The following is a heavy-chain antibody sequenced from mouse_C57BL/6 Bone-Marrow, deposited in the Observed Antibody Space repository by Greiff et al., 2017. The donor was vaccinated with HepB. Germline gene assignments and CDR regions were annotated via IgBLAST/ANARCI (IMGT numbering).Heavy chain of an antibody. Sequence: VKLVESGAELVRPGTSVKMSCKASGYTFTNYWIGWAKQRPGHGLEWIGDIYPGGGYTNYNEKFKGKATLTADKSSSTAYMQFSSLTSEDSAIYYCARSNSNWDGAMDYWGQGTSVTVSS. D-gene: IGHD4-1*01. CDR3: ARSNSNWDGAMDY. CDR2: IYPGGGYT. V-gene: IGHV1-63*01. CDR1: GYTFTNYW. J-gene: IGHJ4*01.